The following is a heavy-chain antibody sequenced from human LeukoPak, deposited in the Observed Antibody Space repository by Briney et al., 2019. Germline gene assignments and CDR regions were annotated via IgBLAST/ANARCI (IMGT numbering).Heavy chain of an antibody. J-gene: IGHJ6*03. CDR3: AKDVGGTNFHYMDV. V-gene: IGHV3-23*01. D-gene: IGHD1-26*01. CDR2: ISGSGEST. Sequence: GGSLRLSCAASGFSFSSFAMSWVRQAPGKGLEWVSAISGSGESTYYEDSVKGRFTISRDNSKNTVDVQMNSLRAEDTAVYYCAKDVGGTNFHYMDVWGKGTTVIVSS. CDR1: GFSFSSFA.